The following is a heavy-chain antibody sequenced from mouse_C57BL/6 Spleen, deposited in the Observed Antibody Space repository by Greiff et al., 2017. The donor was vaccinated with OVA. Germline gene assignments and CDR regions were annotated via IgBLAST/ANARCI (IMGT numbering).Heavy chain of an antibody. CDR2: IDPSDSYT. J-gene: IGHJ4*01. Sequence: QVQLQQPGAELVRPGTSVKLSCKASGYTFTSYWMHWVKQRPGQGLEWIGVIDPSDSYTNYNQKFKGKATLTVDTSSSTAYMQLSSLTSEDSAVSYCARGGYGSSYAMEYWGEGTSVTVSS. V-gene: IGHV1-59*01. CDR1: GYTFTSYW. CDR3: ARGGYGSSYAMEY. D-gene: IGHD1-1*01.